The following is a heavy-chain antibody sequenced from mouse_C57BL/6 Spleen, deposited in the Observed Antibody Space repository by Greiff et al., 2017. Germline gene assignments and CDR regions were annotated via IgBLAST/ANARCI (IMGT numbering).Heavy chain of an antibody. CDR1: GYTFTSYW. J-gene: IGHJ4*01. CDR2: IYPGSGST. CDR3: AREGFVTTVLAKGYAMDN. D-gene: IGHD1-1*01. V-gene: IGHV1-55*01. Sequence: VQLQQPGAELVKPGASVKMSCKASGYTFTSYWITWVKQRPGQGLEWIGDIYPGSGSTNYNEKFKSKATLTVDTSSSTAYMQLSSLTSEDSAVYYVAREGFVTTVLAKGYAMDNWGQGTSVTVSS.